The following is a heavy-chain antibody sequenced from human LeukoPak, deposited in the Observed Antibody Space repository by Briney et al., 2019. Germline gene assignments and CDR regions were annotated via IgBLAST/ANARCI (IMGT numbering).Heavy chain of an antibody. V-gene: IGHV4-59*08. CDR1: GGSISSYY. CDR2: IYYNGST. D-gene: IGHD3-16*01. CDR3: ARAMGGYSGY. J-gene: IGHJ4*02. Sequence: SETLSLTCTVSGGSISSYYWSWIRQPPGKGLEWIGYIYYNGSTNYNPSLKSRVTISVDTSKTQFSLKLNSVTAADTGVYYCARAMGGYSGYWGQGTLVTVSS.